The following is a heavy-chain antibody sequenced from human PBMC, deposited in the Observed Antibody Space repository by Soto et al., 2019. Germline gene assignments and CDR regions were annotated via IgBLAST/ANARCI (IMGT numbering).Heavy chain of an antibody. Sequence: PSETLSLTCTVSGDSISSGGYSWSWIRQPPGKGPQWVGYIDRSGSTSYNPSLQSRVTISVDRSSHQFSLSLTSVTAADTASYSCARGAACRGFDGLGQGTTGTVAS. CDR2: IDRSGST. D-gene: IGHD6-25*01. V-gene: IGHV4-30-2*01. CDR1: GDSISSGGYS. J-gene: IGHJ6*02. CDR3: ARGAACRGFDG.